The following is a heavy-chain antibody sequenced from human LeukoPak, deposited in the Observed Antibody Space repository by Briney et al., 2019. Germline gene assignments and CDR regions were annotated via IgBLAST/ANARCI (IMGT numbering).Heavy chain of an antibody. CDR1: GFTFSDYY. V-gene: IGHV3-11*01. CDR3: AKDLYSGSYEWCFDY. D-gene: IGHD1-26*01. Sequence: GGSLRLSCAASGFTFSDYYMSWIRQAPGKGLEWISYISSSGDTIFYADSVKGRFTISRDNAKNSLYLQMNSLRADDTAVYYCAKDLYSGSYEWCFDYWGQGTLVTVSS. J-gene: IGHJ4*02. CDR2: ISSSGDTI.